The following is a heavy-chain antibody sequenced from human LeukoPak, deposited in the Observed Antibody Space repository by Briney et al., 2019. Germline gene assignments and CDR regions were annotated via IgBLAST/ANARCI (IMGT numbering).Heavy chain of an antibody. CDR2: INPSGGST. J-gene: IGHJ4*02. D-gene: IGHD6-13*01. CDR1: GYTFTSYY. V-gene: IGHV1-46*01. CDR3: ARVREGHSSSPGAFDY. Sequence: ASVKVSCKASGYTFTSYYVHWVRQAPGQGLEWMGIINPSGGSTSYAQKFQGRVTMTRDMSTSTVYMELSSLRSEDTAVYYCARVREGHSSSPGAFDYWGQGTLVTVSS.